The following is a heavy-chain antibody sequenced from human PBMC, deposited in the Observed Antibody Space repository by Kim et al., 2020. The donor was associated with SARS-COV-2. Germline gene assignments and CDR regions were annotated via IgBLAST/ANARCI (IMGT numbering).Heavy chain of an antibody. J-gene: IGHJ6*02. Sequence: GGSLRLSCAASGFTFSDYYMSWIHQAPGKGLEWVSYISISSSYTNYADSVKGRFTISRDNAKNSLYLQMNSLGAEDTDVYYCARVGYDYVWGSYQDYYYYFGMCVWGQGTTVTISS. CDR2: ISISSSYT. CDR3: ARVGYDYVWGSYQDYYYYFGMCV. V-gene: IGHV3-11*05. CDR1: GFTFSDYY. D-gene: IGHD3-16*02.